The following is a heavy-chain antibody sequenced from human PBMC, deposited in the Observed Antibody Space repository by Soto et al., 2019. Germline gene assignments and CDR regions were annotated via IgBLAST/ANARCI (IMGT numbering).Heavy chain of an antibody. D-gene: IGHD2-2*01. CDR1: GFSLSTSGMC. CDR3: ARTWRVGGQKTYYFDY. J-gene: IGHJ4*02. CDR2: IDWDDDK. Sequence: SGPTLVNPTQTLTLTCTFSGFSLSTSGMCVSWIRQPPGKALEWLALIDWDDDKYYSTSLKTRLTISKDTSKNQVVLTMTNMDPVDTATYYCARTWRVGGQKTYYFDYWGQGTLVTVSS. V-gene: IGHV2-70*01.